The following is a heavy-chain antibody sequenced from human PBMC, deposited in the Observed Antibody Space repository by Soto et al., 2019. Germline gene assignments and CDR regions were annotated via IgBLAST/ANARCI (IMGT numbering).Heavy chain of an antibody. CDR2: ISGSGGST. D-gene: IGHD1-20*01. Sequence: EVQLLESGGGLVQPGGSLRLSCAASGFTFSSYAMSWVRQDPGKGLEWVSAISGSGGSTYYADSVKGRFTISRDHSKNTLFLQMDGLRDEDTAVYYCAKDAVPYNGKWDWFDSWGQGTLVIVSS. V-gene: IGHV3-23*01. CDR3: AKDAVPYNGKWDWFDS. J-gene: IGHJ5*01. CDR1: GFTFSSYA.